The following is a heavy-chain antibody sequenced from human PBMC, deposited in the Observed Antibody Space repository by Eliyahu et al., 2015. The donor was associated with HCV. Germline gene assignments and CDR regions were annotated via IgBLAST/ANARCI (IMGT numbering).Heavy chain of an antibody. D-gene: IGHD6-19*01. Sequence: QVQLQESGPGLVKPSETLSLTCTVXGGSIPTXSXSWIRQPPGKGLEWIXYIHYSGSTNYNPTLKSRVTISVDTSKNQFSLNLTSVTAADTAMYYCASGGGGIAVTGTGGWFDPWGQGTLVTVSS. CDR3: ASGGGGIAVTGTGGWFDP. CDR1: GGSIPTXS. CDR2: IHYSGST. J-gene: IGHJ5*02. V-gene: IGHV4-59*01.